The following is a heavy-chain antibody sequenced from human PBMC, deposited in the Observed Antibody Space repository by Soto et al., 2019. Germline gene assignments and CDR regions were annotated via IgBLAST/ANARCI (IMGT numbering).Heavy chain of an antibody. CDR2: IYYSGST. J-gene: IGHJ3*02. CDR3: ASLPNKPCGSPITFDI. D-gene: IGHD1-26*01. CDR1: GGSISNSSYY. Sequence: QLQLQESGPGLVKPSETLSLTCTVSGGSISNSSYYWGWIRQPPGKGLEWIGSIYYSGSTYYNPSLKSRVTLSVDTSNNQFYLMLISVTAADTAVYYCASLPNKPCGSPITFDIWGQGTMVTVSS. V-gene: IGHV4-39*01.